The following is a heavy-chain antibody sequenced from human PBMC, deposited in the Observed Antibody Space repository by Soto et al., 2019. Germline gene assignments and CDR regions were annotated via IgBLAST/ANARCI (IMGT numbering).Heavy chain of an antibody. CDR2: INQDGSEK. CDR1: GFTFSTYW. V-gene: IGHV3-7*01. Sequence: HPGGSLRLSCAASGFTFSTYWMDWVRQTPGKGLEWVANINQDGSEKNYVDSVKGRFTISRDNAKNSLYLQMSSLTAEDSALYYCSRSLNSWGQGTLVTVSS. J-gene: IGHJ4*02. CDR3: SRSLNS.